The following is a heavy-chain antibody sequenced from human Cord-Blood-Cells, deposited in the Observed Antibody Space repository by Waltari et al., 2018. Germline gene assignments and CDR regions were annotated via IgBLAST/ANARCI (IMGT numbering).Heavy chain of an antibody. D-gene: IGHD7-27*01. V-gene: IGHV1-2*02. CDR3: ARGLGIGAFDI. CDR2: INPNRGGT. Sequence: QVQLVQSGAEVKKPGASVKVSCKASGYTFTGYYMHWVRQAPGQGLEWRGWINPNRGGTNYAQKFQGRVTMTRDTSISTAYMELSRLRSDDTAVYYCARGLGIGAFDIWGQGTMVTVSS. J-gene: IGHJ3*02. CDR1: GYTFTGYY.